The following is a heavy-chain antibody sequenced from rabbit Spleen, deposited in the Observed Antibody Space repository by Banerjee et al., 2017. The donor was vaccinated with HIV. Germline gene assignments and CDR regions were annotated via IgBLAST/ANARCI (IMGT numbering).Heavy chain of an antibody. CDR3: ARTNGASGSDYTQLDL. Sequence: QLKESGGGLVQPGGSLKLSCKASGFDFSSYYMSWVRQAPGKGLEWIGYIDPVFGSAYYASWVNGRFSISRENTQNTLYLQLNSLTAADTATYFCARTNGASGSDYTQLDLWGQGTLVTVS. D-gene: IGHD1-1*01. CDR1: GFDFSSYY. CDR2: IDPVFGSA. J-gene: IGHJ3*01. V-gene: IGHV1S7*01.